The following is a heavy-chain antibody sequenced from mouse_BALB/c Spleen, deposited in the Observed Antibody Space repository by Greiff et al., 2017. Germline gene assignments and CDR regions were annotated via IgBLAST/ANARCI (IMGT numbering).Heavy chain of an antibody. CDR3: ASCSSGYYAMDY. J-gene: IGHJ4*01. V-gene: IGHV14-3*02. D-gene: IGHD3-1*01. CDR2: IDPANGNT. Sequence: EVQLQESGAELVKPGASVKLSCTASGFNIKDTYMHWVKQRPEQGLEWIGRIDPANGNTKYDPKFQGKATITADTSSNTAYLQLSSLTSEDTAVYYCASCSSGYYAMDYWGQGTSVTVSS. CDR1: GFNIKDTY.